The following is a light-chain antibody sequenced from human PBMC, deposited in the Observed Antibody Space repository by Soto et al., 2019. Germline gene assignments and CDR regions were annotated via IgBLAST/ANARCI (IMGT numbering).Light chain of an antibody. V-gene: IGKV3D-11*01. CDR3: QQRSNWHPIT. CDR1: QGVSSY. J-gene: IGKJ5*01. CDR2: DAS. Sequence: EIVLTQSPATLSLSPGERATLSCRASQGVSSYLAWYQQKPGQAPRLLIYDASNRATGIPARFSGSGPGTDFTLTISSLEPEDVAVYYCQQRSNWHPITFGQGKRLEIK.